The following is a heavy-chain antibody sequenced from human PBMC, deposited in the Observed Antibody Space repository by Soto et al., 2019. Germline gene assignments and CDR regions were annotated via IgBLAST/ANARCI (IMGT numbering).Heavy chain of an antibody. V-gene: IGHV4-31*03. Sequence: QVQLRESGPGLVQPSQTLSLTCTVSGGSISSGGYSWTWIRQHPGKGLEWIGYIYYTGSAYYNPSLKTRPTLPIDTSRSQFYLKLSSVTTADTDVDYCARPYSGSSRVLDVWGQGPTVTVSS. CDR1: GGSISSGGYS. D-gene: IGHD6-6*01. CDR3: ARPYSGSSRVLDV. CDR2: IYYTGSA. J-gene: IGHJ6*02.